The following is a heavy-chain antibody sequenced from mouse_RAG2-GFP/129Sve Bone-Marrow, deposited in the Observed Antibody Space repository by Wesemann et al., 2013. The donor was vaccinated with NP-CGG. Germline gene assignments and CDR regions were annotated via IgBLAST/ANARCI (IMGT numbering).Heavy chain of an antibody. D-gene: IGHD2-1*01. CDR2: AT. V-gene: IGHV1-74*01. CDR3: AVNYDYAMDY. Sequence: ATSYNQKFKGKATLTVDKSSSTAYMQLSSLTSEDSAVYFCAVNYDYAMDYWGQGTSVTVSS. J-gene: IGHJ4*01.